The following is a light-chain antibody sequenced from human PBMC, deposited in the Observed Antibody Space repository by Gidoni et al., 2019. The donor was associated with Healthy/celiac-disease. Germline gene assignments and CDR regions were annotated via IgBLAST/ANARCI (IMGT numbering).Light chain of an antibody. J-gene: IGKJ1*01. Sequence: DIVLTQSPGPLSLSPGERATLSCRASQSVSSSYLAWYQQNPGQAPRLLIYGASSRATGIPDRFSGSGSGTDFTLTISRLEPEDFAVYYCQQYGSSRGTFXQXTKVEIK. CDR3: QQYGSSRGT. V-gene: IGKV3-20*01. CDR1: QSVSSSY. CDR2: GAS.